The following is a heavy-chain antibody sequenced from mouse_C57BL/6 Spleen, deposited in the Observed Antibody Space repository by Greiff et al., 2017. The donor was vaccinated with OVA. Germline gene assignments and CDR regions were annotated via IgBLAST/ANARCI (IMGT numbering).Heavy chain of an antibody. CDR2: IYPGDGDT. J-gene: IGHJ2*01. CDR1: GYAFSSSW. D-gene: IGHD2-3*01. Sequence: QVQLQQSGPELVKPGASVKISCKASGYAFSSSWMNWVKQRPGKGLEWIGRIYPGDGDTNYNGKFKGKATLTADKSSSTAYMQLSSLTSEDSAVYFCARNDGYFLDYWGQGTTLTVSS. V-gene: IGHV1-82*01. CDR3: ARNDGYFLDY.